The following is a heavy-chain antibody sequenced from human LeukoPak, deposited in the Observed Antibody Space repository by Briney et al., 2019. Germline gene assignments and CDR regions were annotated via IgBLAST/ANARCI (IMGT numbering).Heavy chain of an antibody. J-gene: IGHJ4*02. CDR1: GFTFSNYA. Sequence: GGSLRLSCAASGFTFSNYAMSWVRQAPGKGLEWVSAISGSGGSTYYADSVKGRFTISRDNSKNTLYLQMNSLRAEDTAVYYCAKLDGYSYVRRDYWGQGTLVTVSS. V-gene: IGHV3-23*01. D-gene: IGHD5-18*01. CDR3: AKLDGYSYVRRDY. CDR2: ISGSGGST.